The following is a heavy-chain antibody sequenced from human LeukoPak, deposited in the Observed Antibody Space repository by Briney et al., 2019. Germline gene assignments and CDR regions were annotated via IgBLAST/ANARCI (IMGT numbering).Heavy chain of an antibody. CDR1: GFTFSSYS. J-gene: IGHJ4*02. CDR3: ARDGTYGDYGDGFDY. D-gene: IGHD4-17*01. CDR2: ISSSSSYI. V-gene: IGHV3-21*01. Sequence: PGGSLRLSCAASGFTFSSYSMNWVRQAPGKGLEWVSSISSSSSYIYYADSVKGRFTISRDNAKNSLYLQMNSLRAEDTAVYYCARDGTYGDYGDGFDYWGQGTLVTVSS.